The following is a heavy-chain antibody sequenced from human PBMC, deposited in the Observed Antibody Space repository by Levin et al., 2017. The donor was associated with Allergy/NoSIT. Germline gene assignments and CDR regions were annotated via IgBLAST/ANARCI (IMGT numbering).Heavy chain of an antibody. D-gene: IGHD6-13*01. CDR3: ARRSSSWAGGVDY. Sequence: AASVKVSCKASGGTFSSYAISWVRQAPGQGLEWMGGIIPIFGTANYAQKFQGRVTITADESTSTAYMELSSLRSEDTAVYYCARRSSSWAGGVDYWGQGTLVTVSS. J-gene: IGHJ4*02. CDR1: GGTFSSYA. V-gene: IGHV1-69*13. CDR2: IIPIFGTA.